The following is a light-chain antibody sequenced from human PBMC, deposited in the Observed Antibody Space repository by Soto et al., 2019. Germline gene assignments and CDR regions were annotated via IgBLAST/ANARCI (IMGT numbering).Light chain of an antibody. J-gene: IGLJ2*01. CDR3: SSYTTSSSVV. V-gene: IGLV2-14*01. Sequence: QSALAQPASVSGSPGQSITISCTGTSSDIGGYNYVSWYQQEPGKAPKLMIYEVNNRPSGVSNRFSGSKSGNTASLTISGLQAEDEADYYCSSYTTSSSVVFGGGTQLAV. CDR2: EVN. CDR1: SSDIGGYNY.